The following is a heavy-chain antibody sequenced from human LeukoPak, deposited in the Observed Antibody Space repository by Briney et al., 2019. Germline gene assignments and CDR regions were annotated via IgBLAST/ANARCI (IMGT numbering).Heavy chain of an antibody. CDR1: GYTFTSYG. CDR2: ISAYNGNT. J-gene: IGHJ6*02. D-gene: IGHD3-10*01. V-gene: IGHV1-18*01. CDR3: ASFYYYGSGSRPYPSSYGMDV. Sequence: ASVKVSCKASGYTFTSYGISWVRQAPGQGLEWMGWISAYNGNTNYAQKLQGRVTMTTDTSTSTAYMELRSLRPDDTAVYYCASFYYYGSGSRPYPSSYGMDVWGQGTTVTVSS.